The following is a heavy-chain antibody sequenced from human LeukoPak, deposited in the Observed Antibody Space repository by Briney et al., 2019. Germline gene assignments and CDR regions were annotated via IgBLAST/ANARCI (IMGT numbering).Heavy chain of an antibody. V-gene: IGHV3-48*03. J-gene: IGHJ4*02. D-gene: IGHD2-15*01. CDR2: ISSSGSTI. CDR1: GFTFSSYE. CDR3: ARGRYCSGGSCYSVGFDY. Sequence: GGSLRLSCAASGFTFSSYEMNWVRQAPGKGLEWVSYISSSGSTIYYADSVKGRFAISRDNAKNSLYLQMNSLRAEDTAVYYCARGRYCSGGSCYSVGFDYWGQGTPVTVSS.